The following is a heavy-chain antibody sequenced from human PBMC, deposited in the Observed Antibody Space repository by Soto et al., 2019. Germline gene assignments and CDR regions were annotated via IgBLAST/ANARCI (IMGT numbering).Heavy chain of an antibody. CDR3: AKGGRKLQYYYYVMDV. CDR1: GFTFSSYA. Sequence: GGSLRLSCAASGFTFSSYAMSWVRQAPGKGQEWVSAISGSGGSTYYADSVKGRFTISRDNSKNTLYLQMNSLRAEDTAVYYCAKGGRKLQYYYYVMDVWSQGTTVTGSS. CDR2: ISGSGGST. D-gene: IGHD4-4*01. J-gene: IGHJ6*02. V-gene: IGHV3-23*01.